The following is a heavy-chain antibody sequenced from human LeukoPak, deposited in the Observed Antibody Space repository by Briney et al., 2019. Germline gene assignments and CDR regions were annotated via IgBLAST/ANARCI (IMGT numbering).Heavy chain of an antibody. CDR1: GGTFSSYA. CDR3: ARDIVVPAAMRTYYYYYYMDV. D-gene: IGHD2-2*01. CDR2: IIPIFGTA. J-gene: IGHJ6*03. V-gene: IGHV1-69*13. Sequence: ASVKVSCKASGGTFSSYAISWVRQAPGQGLEWMGGIIPIFGTANYAQKFQGRVTITADESTSTAYMELSSLRSEDTAVYYCARDIVVPAAMRTYYYYYYMDVWGKGTTVTVSS.